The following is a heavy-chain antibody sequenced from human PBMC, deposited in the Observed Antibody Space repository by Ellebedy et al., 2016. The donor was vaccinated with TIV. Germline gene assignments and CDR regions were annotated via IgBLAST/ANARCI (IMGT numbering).Heavy chain of an antibody. J-gene: IGHJ4*02. CDR3: AREIRGYYAAY. CDR2: ISVSNIYT. V-gene: IGHV3-11*06. D-gene: IGHD1-26*01. Sequence: GESLKISCAASGFTFRDSYMSWVRQPPGKGLEWVSFISVSNIYTNYADSVKGRFTISRDNAKNSLYLQMNSLKPDDTAVYYCAREIRGYYAAYWGQGTLVTDSS. CDR1: GFTFRDSY.